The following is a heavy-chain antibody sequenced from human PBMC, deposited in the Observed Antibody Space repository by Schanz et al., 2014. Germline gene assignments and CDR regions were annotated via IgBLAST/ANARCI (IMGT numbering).Heavy chain of an antibody. CDR3: ARDGYSVVVISPTESFDI. Sequence: VQLVESGGGVVQPGRSLRLSCAASGFMFSSYGMHWVRQAPGGGLEWVSYIGNGGVTIYYADSVKGRFTISRDNSKNTLYLQMNSLRAEDTAVYYCARDGYSVVVISPTESFDIWGQGTMVTVSP. CDR2: IGNGGVTI. V-gene: IGHV3-48*04. J-gene: IGHJ3*02. CDR1: GFMFSSYG. D-gene: IGHD2-21*01.